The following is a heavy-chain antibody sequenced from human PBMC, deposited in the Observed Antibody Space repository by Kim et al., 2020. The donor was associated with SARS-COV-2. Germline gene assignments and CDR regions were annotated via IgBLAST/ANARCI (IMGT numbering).Heavy chain of an antibody. Sequence: GGSLRLSCAASGFTFDDYAMHWVRQAPGKGLEWVSGISCNSGSIGYADSVKGRFTISRDNAKNSLYLQMNSLRAEDTALYYCAKDYRYSSSWYGGLYAFDIWGQGTMVTVSS. D-gene: IGHD6-13*01. J-gene: IGHJ3*02. CDR3: AKDYRYSSSWYGGLYAFDI. CDR1: GFTFDDYA. CDR2: ISCNSGSI. V-gene: IGHV3-9*01.